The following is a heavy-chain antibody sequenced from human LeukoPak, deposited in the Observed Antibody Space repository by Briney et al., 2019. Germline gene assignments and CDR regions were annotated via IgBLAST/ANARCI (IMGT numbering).Heavy chain of an antibody. CDR3: ARTGYSSGWYLAGPAHRPDY. V-gene: IGHV4-34*01. CDR2: INHSGST. J-gene: IGHJ4*02. CDR1: GGSFSGYY. Sequence: SETLSLTCAVYGGSFSGYYWSWIRQPPGKGLEWIGEINHSGSTNYNPSLKSRVTISVDTSKNQFSLKLSSVTAADTAVYYCARTGYSSGWYLAGPAHRPDYWGQGTLVTVSS. D-gene: IGHD6-19*01.